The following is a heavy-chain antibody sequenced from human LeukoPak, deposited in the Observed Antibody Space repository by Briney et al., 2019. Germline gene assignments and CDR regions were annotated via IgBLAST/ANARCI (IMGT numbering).Heavy chain of an antibody. CDR1: GGSISSYY. CDR3: ARGGDGYNYDGAVDY. V-gene: IGHV4-4*07. D-gene: IGHD5-24*01. CDR2: IYTSGST. J-gene: IGHJ4*02. Sequence: SETLSLTCTVSGGSISSYYWSWIRQPAGKGLEWIGRIYTSGSTNYNPSLKSRVTMSVDTSENQFSLKLSSVTAADTAVYYCARGGDGYNYDGAVDYWGQGTLVTVSS.